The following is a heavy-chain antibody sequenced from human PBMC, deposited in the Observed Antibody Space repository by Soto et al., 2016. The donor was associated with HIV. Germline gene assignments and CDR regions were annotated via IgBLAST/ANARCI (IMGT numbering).Heavy chain of an antibody. J-gene: IGHJ4*02. V-gene: IGHV1-2*02. Sequence: QVQLVQSGAEVKKPGASVKVSCKTSGYTFTAYYMHWVRQAPGQGLEWMGWINPNSGGTNYAQKFQGRVTMTRDTSISTAYMELSRLRSDDTAVYYCAGGLRYFDWLSPGDYWGQGTLVTVSS. D-gene: IGHD3-9*01. CDR2: INPNSGGT. CDR1: GYTFTAYY. CDR3: AGGLRYFDWLSPGDY.